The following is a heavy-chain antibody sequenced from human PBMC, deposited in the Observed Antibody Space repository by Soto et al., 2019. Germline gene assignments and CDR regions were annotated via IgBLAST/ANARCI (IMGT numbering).Heavy chain of an antibody. J-gene: IGHJ5*02. CDR1: GYTFTSYG. CDR3: ARVPPNRRLNIPWFDP. V-gene: IGHV1-18*01. D-gene: IGHD2-2*02. CDR2: ISAYNGNT. Sequence: QVQLVQSGAEVKKPGASVKVSCKASGYTFTSYGISWVRQAPGQGLEWMGWISAYNGNTNYAQKLQGRVTMTTDTSTSSAYMELRSLRSDDTAVYYCARVPPNRRLNIPWFDPWGQGTLVTVSS.